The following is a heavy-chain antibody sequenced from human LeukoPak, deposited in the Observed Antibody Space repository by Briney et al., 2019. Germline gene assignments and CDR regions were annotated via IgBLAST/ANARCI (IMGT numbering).Heavy chain of an antibody. CDR1: GDSVSSNSVA. D-gene: IGHD5-18*01. CDR2: TYYRSKWYY. CDR3: ARGNTEIRSFDF. V-gene: IGHV6-1*01. J-gene: IGHJ4*02. Sequence: SQTLSLTCAISGDSVSSNSVAWNWIRQSPSRGLEWLGRTYYRSKWYYDYAESEKSRITFNPDTSKNQFSLQLTSVTPEDTAVYYCARGNTEIRSFDFWGQGTLVTVSS.